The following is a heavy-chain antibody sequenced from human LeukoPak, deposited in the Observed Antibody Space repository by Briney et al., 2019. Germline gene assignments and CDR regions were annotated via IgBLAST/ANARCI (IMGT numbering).Heavy chain of an antibody. CDR3: ARSTGYYDILTGYQPIYFDY. D-gene: IGHD3-9*01. Sequence: PSETLSLXCTVSGGSISSYYWSWIRQPPGKGLEWIGYIYYSGSTNYNPSLTSRVTISVDTSKDQFSLKLSSVTAADTAVYYCARSTGYYDILTGYQPIYFDYWGRGTLVTVSS. V-gene: IGHV4-59*01. CDR2: IYYSGST. J-gene: IGHJ4*02. CDR1: GGSISSYY.